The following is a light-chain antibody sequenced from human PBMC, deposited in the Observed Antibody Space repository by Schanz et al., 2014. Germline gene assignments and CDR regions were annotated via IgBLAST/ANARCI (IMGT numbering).Light chain of an antibody. CDR3: QQYHSYPLT. J-gene: IGKJ4*01. Sequence: SLSPGERATLSCRASQSVSSNLAWYQQKPGQAPRLLIYGTSIRATGIPDRFSGSGSGTDFTLTISSLQPDDFAAYYCQQYHSYPLTFGGGTMVGIK. V-gene: IGKV3D-15*01. CDR2: GTS. CDR1: QSVSSN.